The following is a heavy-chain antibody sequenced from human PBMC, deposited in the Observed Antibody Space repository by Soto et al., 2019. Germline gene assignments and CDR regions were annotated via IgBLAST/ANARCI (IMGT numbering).Heavy chain of an antibody. CDR1: GGTFSSYA. J-gene: IGHJ6*02. CDR2: IIPIFGTA. Sequence: QVQLVQSGAEVKKPGSSVKVSCKASGGTFSSYAISWVRQAPGQGLEWMGGIIPIFGTANYAQKFQGRVTITADEATSTAYMELSSLRSEDTAVYYWARDRGLDPLHDYYYGMDVWGQGTTVTVSS. D-gene: IGHD3-10*01. CDR3: ARDRGLDPLHDYYYGMDV. V-gene: IGHV1-69*01.